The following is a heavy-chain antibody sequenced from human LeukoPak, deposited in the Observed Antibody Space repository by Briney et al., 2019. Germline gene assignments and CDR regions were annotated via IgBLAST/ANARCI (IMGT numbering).Heavy chain of an antibody. CDR2: IIPIFGTA. Sequence: GASVKVSCKASGGTFSSYAISWVRQAPGQGLEWMGGIIPIFGTANYAQKFQGRVTITADESTSTAYMELSSLRSEDTAVYYCVRDIVGATQDFNFDYWGQGTLVTVSS. J-gene: IGHJ4*02. CDR1: GGTFSSYA. D-gene: IGHD1-26*01. CDR3: VRDIVGATQDFNFDY. V-gene: IGHV1-69*13.